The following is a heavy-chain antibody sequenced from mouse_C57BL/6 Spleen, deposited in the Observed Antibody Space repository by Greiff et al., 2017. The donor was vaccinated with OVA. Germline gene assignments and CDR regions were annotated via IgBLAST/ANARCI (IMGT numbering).Heavy chain of an antibody. J-gene: IGHJ1*03. D-gene: IGHD1-1*01. Sequence: EVMLVESGGSLVKPGGSLKLSCAASGFTFSDYGMHWVRQAPETGLEWVAYISSGSSTIYYADTVKGRFTISRDNAKNTLFRQMTSLRSEDTAMYYGARTAGSSPYWYFDVWGTGTTVTVSS. CDR1: GFTFSDYG. CDR3: ARTAGSSPYWYFDV. CDR2: ISSGSSTI. V-gene: IGHV5-17*01.